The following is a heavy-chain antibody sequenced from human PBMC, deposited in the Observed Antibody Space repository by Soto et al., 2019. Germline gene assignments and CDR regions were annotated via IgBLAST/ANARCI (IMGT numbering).Heavy chain of an antibody. CDR1: GISFSSHW. CDR2: IRGDGSTT. D-gene: IGHD3-22*01. Sequence: EVQLAESGGGLVQPGGSLRLSCVVSGISFSSHWMHWVRRAPGKGLVWVSRIRGDGSTTGYADSVQGRFTISRDNAKNTLFLQMDSLRDEDTALYYCARAPNSMGGLDFWGRGTLVTVSS. CDR3: ARAPNSMGGLDF. V-gene: IGHV3-74*01. J-gene: IGHJ4*02.